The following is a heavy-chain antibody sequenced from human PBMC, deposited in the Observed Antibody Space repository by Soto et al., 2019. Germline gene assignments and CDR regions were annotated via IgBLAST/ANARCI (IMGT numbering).Heavy chain of an antibody. CDR3: ARGRSHYGSGSLDWFDA. Sequence: SETLSLTCAVYGGSLSGYYWSWIRQPPGKGLEWIGEINRSGTINYNPALKSRGTMSLGTSKKQFPLKLTSVPAADTAVYYCARGRSHYGSGSLDWFDAWGPGTMVTVSS. J-gene: IGHJ5*02. CDR2: INRSGTI. V-gene: IGHV4-34*01. CDR1: GGSLSGYY. D-gene: IGHD3-10*01.